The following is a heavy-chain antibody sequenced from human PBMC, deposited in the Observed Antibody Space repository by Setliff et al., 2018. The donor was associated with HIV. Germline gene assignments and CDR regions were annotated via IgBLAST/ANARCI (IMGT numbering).Heavy chain of an antibody. CDR3: ARDYSPTFYYYDSSGTFDY. D-gene: IGHD3-22*01. CDR1: GGTFSSYA. V-gene: IGHV1-69*10. J-gene: IGHJ4*02. CDR2: IIPILGIA. Sequence: ASVKVSCKASGGTFSSYAISWVRQAPGQGLEWMGGIIPILGIANCAQKFQGRVTITADESTSTAYMELSSLRSEDTAVYYCARDYSPTFYYYDSSGTFDYWGQGTLVTVSS.